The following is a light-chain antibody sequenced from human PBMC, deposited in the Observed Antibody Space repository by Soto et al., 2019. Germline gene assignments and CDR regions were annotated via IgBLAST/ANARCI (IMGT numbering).Light chain of an antibody. J-gene: IGLJ1*01. CDR1: SSDVGGYNY. CDR3: SSYTSSSTLSTYV. CDR2: DVS. Sequence: QSALTQPASVSGSPGQSITISCPGTSSDVGGYNYVSWYQHHPGKAPKLMIYDVSNRPSGVSNRFSGSKSGNTASLIISGLQAEDEADYYCSSYTSSSTLSTYVFGTGTKVTVL. V-gene: IGLV2-14*03.